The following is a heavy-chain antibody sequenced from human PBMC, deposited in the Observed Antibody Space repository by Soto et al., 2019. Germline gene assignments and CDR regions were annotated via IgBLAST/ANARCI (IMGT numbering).Heavy chain of an antibody. V-gene: IGHV1-69*13. CDR1: GGTFSRYD. J-gene: IGHJ5*01. CDR2: VNPTFGTS. Sequence: SVKVCCKASGGTFSRYDIRWLRQASGQGLEWMGGVNPTFGTSNYAQKFQGRVTITADESTSTAYMELSSLRSEDTAVYYCARDLYRSSVRRRRFDSWGEGTLVAVSS. D-gene: IGHD6-13*01. CDR3: ARDLYRSSVRRRRFDS.